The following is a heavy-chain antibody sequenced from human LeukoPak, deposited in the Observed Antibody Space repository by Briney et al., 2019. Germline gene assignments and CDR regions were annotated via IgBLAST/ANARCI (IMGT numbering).Heavy chain of an antibody. V-gene: IGHV3-21*01. CDR2: ISSSSSYI. CDR1: GFTFSSYS. D-gene: IGHD3-9*01. J-gene: IGHJ4*02. CDR3: ARAENVLRYFDWEAGGGYFDH. Sequence: GGSLRLSCAASGFTFSSYSMNWVRQAPGKGLEWVSSISSSSSYIYYADSVKGRFTISRDNAKNSLYLQMNSLRAEDTAVYYCARAENVLRYFDWEAGGGYFDHWGQGTLVTVSS.